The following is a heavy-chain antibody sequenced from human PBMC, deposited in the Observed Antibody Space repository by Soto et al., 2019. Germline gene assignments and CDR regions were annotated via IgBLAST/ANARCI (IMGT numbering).Heavy chain of an antibody. Sequence: GGSLRLSCAASGFTFSGSAVHWVRQASGKGLEWVGRIRSKVNSYATTYAASVKGRFIISRDDSKNTAYLQMNSLKSDDTAVYYCTLVVPAAMDYYYGMDVWGQGTTVTVSS. J-gene: IGHJ6*02. CDR1: GFTFSGSA. CDR3: TLVVPAAMDYYYGMDV. D-gene: IGHD2-2*01. CDR2: IRSKVNSYAT. V-gene: IGHV3-73*01.